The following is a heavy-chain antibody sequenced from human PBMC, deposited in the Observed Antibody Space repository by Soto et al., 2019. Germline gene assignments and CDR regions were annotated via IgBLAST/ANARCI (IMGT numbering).Heavy chain of an antibody. CDR2: IYWDDDK. CDR3: AHIPNYYQYDWFDP. D-gene: IGHD3-16*01. Sequence: QITLKESGPTLVKPTQTLTLTCTFSGFSLTTRGVGVGWIRQPPGKALECLALIYWDDDKRYSPSLQSRLSITKDTSNNQVVLTMTNVHPVDTATYYCAHIPNYYQYDWFDPRGQGTLVSVSS. J-gene: IGHJ5*02. CDR1: GFSLTTRGVG. V-gene: IGHV2-5*02.